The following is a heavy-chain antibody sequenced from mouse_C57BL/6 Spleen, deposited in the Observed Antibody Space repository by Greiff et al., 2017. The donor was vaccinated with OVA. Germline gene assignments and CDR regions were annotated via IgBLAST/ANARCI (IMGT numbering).Heavy chain of an antibody. V-gene: IGHV1-54*01. J-gene: IGHJ2*01. CDR1: GYAFTNYL. CDR3: ARSGYDYDDGDY. D-gene: IGHD2-4*01. CDR2: INPGSGGT. Sequence: VQLQESGAELVRPGTSVKVSCKASGYAFTNYLIEWVKQRPGQGLEWIGVINPGSGGTNYNEKFKGKATLTADKSSSTAYMQLSSLTSEDSAVYFCARSGYDYDDGDYWGQGTTLTVSS.